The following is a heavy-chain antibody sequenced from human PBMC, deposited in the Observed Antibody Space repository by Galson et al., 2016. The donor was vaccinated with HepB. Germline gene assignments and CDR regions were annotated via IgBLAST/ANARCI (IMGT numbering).Heavy chain of an antibody. CDR1: GFTSSSYN. J-gene: IGHJ5*02. CDR2: ISATGTTI. V-gene: IGHV3-48*03. D-gene: IGHD3-3*01. CDR3: ARDSRATFGEPNWFDP. Sequence: SLRLSCAASGFTSSSYNMNWVRQVPGKGLDWISYISATGTTIDYADSVKGRFIISRDNAKNSLLLQMNSLRVEDTAVYYCARDSRATFGEPNWFDPWGQGTLVIVSS.